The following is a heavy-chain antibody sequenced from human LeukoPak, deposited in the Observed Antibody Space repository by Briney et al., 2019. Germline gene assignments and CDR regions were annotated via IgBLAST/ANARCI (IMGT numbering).Heavy chain of an antibody. CDR3: ARSPGGMDV. D-gene: IGHD1-1*01. CDR2: INHSGST. CDR1: GGSFSGYY. Sequence: SETLSLTCAVYGGSFSGYYWSWIRQPPGKGLEWIGEINHSGSTNYNPSLESRVTISVDTSKNQFSLKLSSVTAADTAVYYCARSPGGMDVWGQGTTVTVSS. J-gene: IGHJ6*02. V-gene: IGHV4-34*01.